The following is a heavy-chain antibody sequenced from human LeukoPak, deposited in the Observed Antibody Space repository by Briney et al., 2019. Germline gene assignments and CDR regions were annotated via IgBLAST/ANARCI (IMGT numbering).Heavy chain of an antibody. CDR1: GFTFSDYY. D-gene: IGHD5-18*01. CDR3: ASRYSPFDF. V-gene: IGHV3-11*04. Sequence: GGSLRLSCAVSGFTFSDYYMSWIRQAPGKGLEWVSYISGSGSTTYYADSVKGRFTISRDNAKNSLYLQMNSLRAEDTAVYYCASRYSPFDFWGQGTLVIVSS. J-gene: IGHJ4*02. CDR2: ISGSGSTT.